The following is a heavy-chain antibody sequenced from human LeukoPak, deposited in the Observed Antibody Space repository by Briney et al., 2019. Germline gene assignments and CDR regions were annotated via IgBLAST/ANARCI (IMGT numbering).Heavy chain of an antibody. V-gene: IGHV4-39*07. D-gene: IGHD3-22*01. Sequence: SETLSLTCTVSGGSISSSSYYWGWIRQPPGKGLEWIGSIYYSGSTYYNPSLKSRVTISVDTSKNQFSLKLSSVTAADTAVYYCARGSYDSSDFEYFHHWGQGTLVTVSS. CDR1: GGSISSSSYY. CDR2: IYYSGST. J-gene: IGHJ1*01. CDR3: ARGSYDSSDFEYFHH.